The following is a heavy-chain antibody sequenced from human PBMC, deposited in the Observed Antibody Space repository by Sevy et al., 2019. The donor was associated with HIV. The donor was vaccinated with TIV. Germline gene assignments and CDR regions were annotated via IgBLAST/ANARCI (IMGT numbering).Heavy chain of an antibody. Sequence: GGSLRPSCAASGFIFSDYTLHWVRQAPGTGLEWVAVISYDGSFTYYADSVEGRFTIPRDNSKNTLFLQMNSLRHEDTAVYYCARSQSSSWHYFDYWGQGTLVTVSS. J-gene: IGHJ4*02. CDR2: ISYDGSFT. CDR1: GFIFSDYT. D-gene: IGHD6-13*01. V-gene: IGHV3-30*04. CDR3: ARSQSSSWHYFDY.